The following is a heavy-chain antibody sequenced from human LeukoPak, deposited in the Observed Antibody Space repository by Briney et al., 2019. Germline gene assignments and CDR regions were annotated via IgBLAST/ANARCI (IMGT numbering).Heavy chain of an antibody. CDR2: ISDSGDST. J-gene: IGHJ4*02. CDR3: AKGGVVPAAALDY. CDR1: GFTFSSYA. Sequence: PGGSLRLSCAASGFTFSSYAMHWVRQAPGRGLEWVSTISDSGDSTYYADSVKGRFTISGDNSKHTLYLQMNSLRAEDTAVYYCAKGGVVPAAALDYWGQGTLVTVSS. D-gene: IGHD2-2*01. V-gene: IGHV3-23*01.